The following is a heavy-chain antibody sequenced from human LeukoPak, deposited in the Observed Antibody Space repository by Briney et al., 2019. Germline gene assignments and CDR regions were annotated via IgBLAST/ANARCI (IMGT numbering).Heavy chain of an antibody. V-gene: IGHV3-30*04. D-gene: IGHD3-22*01. CDR3: ARASGYCDY. J-gene: IGHJ4*02. Sequence: GGSLRLSCAASGFTFSTYAMNWVRQAPGKGLEWVAVISYDGRQNYYADSVKGRFTISRDNSKNTLYLQMNSLRAEDTAVYYCARASGYCDYWGQGTLVTVSS. CDR1: GFTFSTYA. CDR2: ISYDGRQN.